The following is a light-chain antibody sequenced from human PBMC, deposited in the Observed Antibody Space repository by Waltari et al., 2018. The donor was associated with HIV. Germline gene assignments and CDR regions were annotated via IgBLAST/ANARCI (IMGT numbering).Light chain of an antibody. CDR3: QVWDSSSDHPV. J-gene: IGLJ3*02. CDR2: YDS. V-gene: IGLV3-21*04. CDR1: NIGSKS. Sequence: SCVLTQPPSVSVAPGKTARITCGGNNIGSKSVHWYQQKPGQAPVLVIYYDSDRPSGIPERFSGSNSGNTATLTISRVEAGDEADYYCQVWDSSSDHPVFGGGTKLTVL.